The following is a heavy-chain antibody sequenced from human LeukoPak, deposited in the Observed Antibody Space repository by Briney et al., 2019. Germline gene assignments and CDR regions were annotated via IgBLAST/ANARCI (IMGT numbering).Heavy chain of an antibody. J-gene: IGHJ4*02. D-gene: IGHD3-3*01. Sequence: SETLSLTCTVSGGSISSSSYYWGWIRQPPGKGLEWIGSIYYSGSTYYNPSLKSRVTISVDTSKNQFSLRLTSVTAADTAVYYCAREGGFYRPLDYSGQGTLVTVSS. CDR1: GGSISSSSYY. CDR3: AREGGFYRPLDY. CDR2: IYYSGST. V-gene: IGHV4-39*07.